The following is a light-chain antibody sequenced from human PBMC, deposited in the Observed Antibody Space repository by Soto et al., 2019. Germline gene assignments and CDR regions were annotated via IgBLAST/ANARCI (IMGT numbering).Light chain of an antibody. CDR2: VAS. CDR3: QQSYSTPRT. J-gene: IGKJ1*01. CDR1: QSISRH. Sequence: DIQMTQSPSSLSASVGDRITITCRSSQSISRHLNWYQQKPGAAPNLLIYVASSLQSGVPSRFSGSGSGTDFTLTISCLRPEDFATYYCQQSYSTPRTFGQGTKVEIK. V-gene: IGKV1-39*01.